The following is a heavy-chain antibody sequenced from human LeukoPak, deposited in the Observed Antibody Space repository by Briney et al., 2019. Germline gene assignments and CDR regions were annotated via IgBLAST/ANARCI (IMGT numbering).Heavy chain of an antibody. J-gene: IGHJ4*02. CDR2: INHSGST. CDR1: GGSFSGYY. CDR3: ARVYCSGGSCYSDY. Sequence: SETLSLTCAVYGGSFSGYYWSWIRQPPGKGLEWIGEINHSGSTNYNPSLKSRVTISVDTSKNQFSLKLSSVTAADTAVYYCARVYCSGGSCYSDYLGQGTLVTVSS. D-gene: IGHD2-15*01. V-gene: IGHV4-34*01.